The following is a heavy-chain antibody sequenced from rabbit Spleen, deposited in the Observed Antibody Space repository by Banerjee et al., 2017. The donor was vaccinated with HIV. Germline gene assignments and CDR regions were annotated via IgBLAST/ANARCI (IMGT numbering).Heavy chain of an antibody. CDR3: ARSGVGDINRFGL. D-gene: IGHD2-1*01. V-gene: IGHV1S40*01. J-gene: IGHJ3*01. CDR1: GVSFSGNSY. CDR2: IYLDSSET. Sequence: QSLEESGGDLVKPGASLTLTCIASGVSFSGNSYMCWVRQAPGKGLEWIGCIYLDSSETWYASWAKGRFTISKTSSTTVTLQMNSLTTADTATYFCARSGVGDINRFGLWVQGTLVTVS.